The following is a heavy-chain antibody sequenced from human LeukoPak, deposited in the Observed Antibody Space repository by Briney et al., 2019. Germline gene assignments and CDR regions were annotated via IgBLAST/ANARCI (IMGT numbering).Heavy chain of an antibody. CDR1: GGSISSYF. V-gene: IGHV4-59*08. D-gene: IGHD5-12*01. Sequence: PSETLSLTCTVSGGSISSYFWSWLRQPPGKRLEWIGYISYSGSTDYNPSLKSRVTLSVATSKNRLSLKLSSVTAADTAVYYCARKSSRGGFNGYDFWYFDLWGRGTLVTVSS. J-gene: IGHJ2*01. CDR3: ARKSSRGGFNGYDFWYFDL. CDR2: ISYSGST.